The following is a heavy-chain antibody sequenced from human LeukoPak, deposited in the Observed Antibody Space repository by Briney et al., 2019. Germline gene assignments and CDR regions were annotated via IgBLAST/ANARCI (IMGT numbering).Heavy chain of an antibody. CDR3: AGRVFDI. CDR2: IKEDGSEK. Sequence: GGSLRLSCAASVFTFSHYWMSWVRQAPGKGLEWVANIKEDGSEKYYVDSVKGRFTISRDNAKNSLYLQMNSLRAEDTALYYCAGRVFDIWGQGTMVTVSS. CDR1: VFTFSHYW. D-gene: IGHD2-15*01. V-gene: IGHV3-7*01. J-gene: IGHJ3*02.